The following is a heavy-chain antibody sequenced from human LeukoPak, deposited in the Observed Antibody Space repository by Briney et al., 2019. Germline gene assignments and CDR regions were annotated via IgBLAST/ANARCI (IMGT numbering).Heavy chain of an antibody. J-gene: IGHJ4*02. CDR3: ARDPALGGGNFDY. Sequence: ASVKVSCQASLCTFTKYYMHWLGPAPGQGLAGMGWIIAYKGNTNYAQKHQGRVTMNTDTSTNTAYMELRSLRSDDTAVYYCARDPALGGGNFDYWGQGTLVTVSS. CDR2: IIAYKGNT. D-gene: IGHD4-23*01. CDR1: LCTFTKYY. V-gene: IGHV1-18*04.